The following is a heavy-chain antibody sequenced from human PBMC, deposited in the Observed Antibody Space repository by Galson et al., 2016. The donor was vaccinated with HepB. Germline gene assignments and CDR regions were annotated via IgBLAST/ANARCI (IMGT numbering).Heavy chain of an antibody. CDR1: GYSFSDYY. CDR3: ARGGYSASWSAIDS. CDR2: INPNSGGT. Sequence: SVKVSCKASGYSFSDYYLHWVRQAPGQGLEWMGWINPNSGGTGPAQKFQDWVTMTSDTSISTAYMELSRVTSNDTAVYYCARGGYSASWSAIDSWGQGTLVTVSS. V-gene: IGHV1-2*04. J-gene: IGHJ4*02. D-gene: IGHD1-26*01.